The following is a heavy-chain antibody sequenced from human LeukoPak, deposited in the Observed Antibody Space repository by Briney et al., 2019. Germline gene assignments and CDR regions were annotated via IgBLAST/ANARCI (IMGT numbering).Heavy chain of an antibody. V-gene: IGHV4-30-4*08. CDR1: GGSISSGDYY. CDR3: ARDVRYCSSTSCLNWFDP. CDR2: IYYSGST. D-gene: IGHD2-2*01. Sequence: SETLSLTCTVSGGSISSGDYYWSWIRQPPGKGLEWIGYIYYSGSTYYNPSLKSRVTISVDTSKNQFSLKLSSVTAADTAVYYCARDVRYCSSTSCLNWFDPWGQGTLVTVSS. J-gene: IGHJ5*02.